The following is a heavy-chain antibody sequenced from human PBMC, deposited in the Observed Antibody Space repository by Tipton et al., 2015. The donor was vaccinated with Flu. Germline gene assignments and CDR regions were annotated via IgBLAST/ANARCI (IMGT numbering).Heavy chain of an antibody. CDR1: GFTFTTYD. J-gene: IGHJ6*02. V-gene: IGHV3-13*01. Sequence: AASGFTFTTYDMHWVRQVPGEGLEWVSGISSAGDTYYLDSVKGRFTISRENGKNSLYLQMNSLGAGDTALYFCARGPLPDSNWYNGMDVWGQGTTVTVSS. CDR3: ARGPLPDSNWYNGMDV. D-gene: IGHD6-13*01. CDR2: ISSAGDT.